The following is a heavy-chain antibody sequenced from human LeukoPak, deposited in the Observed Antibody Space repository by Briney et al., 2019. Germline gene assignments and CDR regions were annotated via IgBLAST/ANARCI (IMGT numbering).Heavy chain of an antibody. J-gene: IGHJ6*03. Sequence: GASVKVSCKASGYTFTMYYIHWVRQAPGQGLEWMGMINPSDGATTYAQRFQGRVTMTRDMSTTTVYMDLRSLRSEDTAVYFCAREQGEGLSGNWGGLFASYYTYYYMEVWGRGTTVTVSS. CDR1: GYTFTMYY. CDR2: INPSDGAT. CDR3: AREQGEGLSGNWGGLFASYYTYYYMEV. D-gene: IGHD3-3*01. V-gene: IGHV1-46*01.